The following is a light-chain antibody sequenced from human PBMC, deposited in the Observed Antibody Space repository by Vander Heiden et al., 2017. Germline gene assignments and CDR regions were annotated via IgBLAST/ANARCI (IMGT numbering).Light chain of an antibody. CDR1: QGVSSY. J-gene: IGKJ5*01. CDR3: QQRSNSPRT. V-gene: IGKV3-11*01. CDR2: DAS. Sequence: EIALTQSPATLSLSPGERATLSCRASQGVSSYLAWYQQKPGQAPRLLIYDASNRATGIPARFSGSGSGTDFTLTISSLEPEDFAVYYCQQRSNSPRTFGQGTRLEIK.